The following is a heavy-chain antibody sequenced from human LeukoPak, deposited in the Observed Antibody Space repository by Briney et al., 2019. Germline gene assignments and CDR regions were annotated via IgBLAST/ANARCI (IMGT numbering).Heavy chain of an antibody. CDR1: GYTFTGYY. CDR3: ARGPGTRIVVSNEYFHH. Sequence: ASVKVSCKASGYTFTGYYMHWVRQAPGQGLEWMGWINPNSGDTYFAQHFKGRVTMTTDTSISTTYMELNGLRSDDTAVYYCARGPGTRIVVSNEYFHHWGQGTLVTVSS. J-gene: IGHJ1*01. V-gene: IGHV1-2*02. D-gene: IGHD3-22*01. CDR2: INPNSGDT.